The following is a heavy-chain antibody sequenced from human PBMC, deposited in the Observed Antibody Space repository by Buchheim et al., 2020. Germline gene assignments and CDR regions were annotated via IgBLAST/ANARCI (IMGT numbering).Heavy chain of an antibody. CDR3: ARDFGY. Sequence: QLQLQESGPGLVRPSETLSLTCSVSGGSIGSATYYWGWFRQSPGKGLEWIGSIKDSGSTFFNPSLKSRVAISHNTSKASFSLNLNSVTAADTAVYYCARDFGYWGQGIL. J-gene: IGHJ4*02. CDR2: IKDSGST. CDR1: GGSIGSATYY. D-gene: IGHD3-10*01. V-gene: IGHV4-39*02.